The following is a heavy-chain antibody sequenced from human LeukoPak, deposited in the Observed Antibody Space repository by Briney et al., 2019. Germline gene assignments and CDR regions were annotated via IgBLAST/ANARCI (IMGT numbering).Heavy chain of an antibody. J-gene: IGHJ5*02. CDR3: ARFGQPPYGWFDP. CDR1: GFTFSSYW. CDR2: IKQDGSEK. V-gene: IGHV3-7*01. Sequence: GGSLRLSCAASGFTFSSYWMSWVRQAPGKGLEWVANIKQDGSEKYYVDSVKGRITISRDNAKNSLYLQMNSLRAEDTAVYYCARFGQPPYGWFDPWGQGTLVTVSS. D-gene: IGHD3-16*01.